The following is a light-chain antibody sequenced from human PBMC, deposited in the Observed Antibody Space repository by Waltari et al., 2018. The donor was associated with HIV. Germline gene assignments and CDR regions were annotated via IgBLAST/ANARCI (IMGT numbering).Light chain of an antibody. J-gene: IGKJ2*01. CDR2: GSS. Sequence: EIMLTQSPPTLSLSQAETDLVSCRASENMTSQYLACYRQKSGQAPRLLLFGSSTRSPGVPERFGGAGSGADFTLTVSRLEPEDFALYFCQQYAASPYTFGQGT. CDR3: QQYAASPYT. V-gene: IGKV3-20*01. CDR1: ENMTSQY.